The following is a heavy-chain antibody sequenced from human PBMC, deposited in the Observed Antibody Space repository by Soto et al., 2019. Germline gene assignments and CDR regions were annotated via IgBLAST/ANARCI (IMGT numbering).Heavy chain of an antibody. CDR1: GYSFTSYW. V-gene: IGHV5-51*01. CDR2: IYPGDSDT. J-gene: IGHJ5*02. Sequence: EESLKISCKGSGYSFTSYWIGWVRQMPGKGLEWMGIIYPGDSDTRYSPSFQGQVTISADKSISTAYLQWSSLKASDTAMYYCARHAPVKHSSGYSLLDPCGQGPLVPVYS. CDR3: ARHAPVKHSSGYSLLDP. D-gene: IGHD3-22*01.